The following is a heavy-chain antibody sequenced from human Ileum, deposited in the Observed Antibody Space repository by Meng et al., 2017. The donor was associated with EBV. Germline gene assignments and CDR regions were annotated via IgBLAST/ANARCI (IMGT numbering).Heavy chain of an antibody. CDR1: GVAISSGYFH. CDR2: NSGST. V-gene: IGHV4-30-4*01. J-gene: IGHJ4*02. Sequence: QGRRRGSGPGLVQPSQTLSLTFAGSGVAISSGYFHWSRIRQPPGKGLEWIGNSGSTSYTPSLRSRVTISVDTSKNQFSLKVDSATAGDTAVYYCVSYAVGAGGIGYWGQGTLVTVSS. CDR3: VSYAVGAGGIGY. D-gene: IGHD1-26*01.